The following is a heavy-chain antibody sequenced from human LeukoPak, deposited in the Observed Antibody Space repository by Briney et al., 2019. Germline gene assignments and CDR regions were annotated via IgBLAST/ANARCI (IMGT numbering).Heavy chain of an antibody. CDR3: ARGKYYYDSSGYYYFDY. D-gene: IGHD3-22*01. Sequence: PSETLSLTCTVSGGSISSYYWSWIRQPAGKGLEWIGRIYTSGSTNYNPSLKSRVTMSVDTSKNQFSLKLSSVIAADTAVYYCARGKYYYDSSGYYYFDYWGQGTLVTVSS. CDR1: GGSISSYY. J-gene: IGHJ4*02. V-gene: IGHV4-4*07. CDR2: IYTSGST.